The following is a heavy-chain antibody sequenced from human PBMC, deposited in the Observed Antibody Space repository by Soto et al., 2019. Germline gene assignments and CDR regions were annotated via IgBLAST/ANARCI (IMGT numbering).Heavy chain of an antibody. CDR1: GGSISSSSYY. V-gene: IGHV4-39*01. Sequence: SETLSLTCTVSGGSISSSSYYWGWIRQPPGKGLEWIGSIYYSGSTYYNPSLKSRVTISVDTSKNQFSLKLSSVTAADTAVYYCAKTSSAHDAFDIWGQGTMVTLSS. J-gene: IGHJ3*02. CDR3: AKTSSAHDAFDI. CDR2: IYYSGST. D-gene: IGHD6-19*01.